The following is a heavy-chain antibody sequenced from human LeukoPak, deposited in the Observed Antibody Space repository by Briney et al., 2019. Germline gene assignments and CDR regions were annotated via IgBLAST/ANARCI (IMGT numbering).Heavy chain of an antibody. CDR2: INHSGST. Sequence: PSETLSLTCAVYGGSFSGYYWSWIRQPPGKGLEWIGEINHSGSTNYNPSLKSRVTISVDTSKNQFSLNLSSVIAADTAVYYCARTLSTMSFDYWGQGTLVTVSS. D-gene: IGHD3-10*02. J-gene: IGHJ4*02. CDR3: ARTLSTMSFDY. CDR1: GGSFSGYY. V-gene: IGHV4-34*01.